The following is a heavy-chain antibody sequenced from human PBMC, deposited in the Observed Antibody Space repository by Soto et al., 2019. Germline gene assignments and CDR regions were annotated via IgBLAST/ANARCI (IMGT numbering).Heavy chain of an antibody. D-gene: IGHD1-1*01. J-gene: IGHJ4*02. CDR3: ARSGDNYNRLDY. CDR2: SSNSGTFS. V-gene: IGHV3-11*06. Sequence: GGSLRLSCEGSGFTFSDYYISWIRQAPGKGLEWISYSSNSGTFSRYADSVKGRFSISRDNTKNLLYLQMNSPRAEDTAVYYCARSGDNYNRLDYWGQGTPVTVSS. CDR1: GFTFSDYY.